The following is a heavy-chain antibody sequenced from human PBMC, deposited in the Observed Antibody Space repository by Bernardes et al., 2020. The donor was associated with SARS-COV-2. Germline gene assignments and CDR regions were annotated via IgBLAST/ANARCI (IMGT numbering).Heavy chain of an antibody. J-gene: IGHJ4*02. Sequence: GSLRLSCSASGFTFSSYAMSWVRQAPGKGLEWVSAISGSGGSTYYADSVKGRFTISRDNAKNSLYLQMNTLRAEDTAVYYCARDGVLTGYYAHDYWGQGTLVTVSS. CDR1: GFTFSSYA. CDR3: ARDGVLTGYYAHDY. V-gene: IGHV3-23*01. D-gene: IGHD3-9*01. CDR2: ISGSGGST.